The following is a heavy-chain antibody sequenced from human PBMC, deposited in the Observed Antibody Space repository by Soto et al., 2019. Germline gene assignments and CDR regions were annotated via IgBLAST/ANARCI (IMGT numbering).Heavy chain of an antibody. CDR2: MNPNSGNT. CDR3: ARRGYSSSWYYYYYYGMDV. CDR1: GGTISSYA. V-gene: IGHV1-8*02. D-gene: IGHD6-13*01. J-gene: IGHJ6*02. Sequence: ASVKVSCKASGGTISSYAISWVRQATGQGLEWMGWMNPNSGNTGYAQKFQGRVTMTRNTSISTAYMELSSLRSEDTAVYYCARRGYSSSWYYYYYYGMDVWGQGTTVTVSS.